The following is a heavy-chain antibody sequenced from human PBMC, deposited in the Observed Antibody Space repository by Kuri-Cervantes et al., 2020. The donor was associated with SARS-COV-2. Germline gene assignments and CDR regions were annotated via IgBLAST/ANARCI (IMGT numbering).Heavy chain of an antibody. J-gene: IGHJ5*02. Sequence: ETLSLTCAASGFTFSNAWMSWVRQAPGKGLEWVSAISGSGGSTYYADSVKGWFTISRDNSKNTLYLQMNSLRAEDMAVYYCAKDLGYYGSGSSWGQGTLVTVSS. V-gene: IGHV3-23*01. CDR1: GFTFSNAW. D-gene: IGHD3-10*01. CDR3: AKDLGYYGSGSS. CDR2: ISGSGGST.